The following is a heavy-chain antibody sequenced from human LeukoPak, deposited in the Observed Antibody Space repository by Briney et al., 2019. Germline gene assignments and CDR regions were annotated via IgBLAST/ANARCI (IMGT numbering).Heavy chain of an antibody. D-gene: IGHD5-24*01. Sequence: PSETLSLTCAVYGGSFSGYYWSWIRQPPGKGLEWIGEINHSGSTNYNPPLNSRVTISVDTSKNQFSLKLSSVTVADTAVYYCARSGGRWLQFGYFDYWGQGTLVTVSS. V-gene: IGHV4-34*01. CDR2: INHSGST. J-gene: IGHJ4*02. CDR3: ARSGGRWLQFGYFDY. CDR1: GGSFSGYY.